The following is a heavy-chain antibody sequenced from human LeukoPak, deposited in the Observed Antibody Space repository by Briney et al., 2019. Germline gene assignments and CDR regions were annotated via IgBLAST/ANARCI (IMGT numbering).Heavy chain of an antibody. V-gene: IGHV4-61*01. CDR2: IHYSGST. CDR3: ARGGSGTYYHY. D-gene: IGHD1-26*01. J-gene: IGHJ4*02. Sequence: KPSETLSLTCSVSGGSVSGSFYWSWIRQPPGKGLEWIGYIHYSGSTDYNPSLKSRVSISVDTSKSQFSLKLSSVTAADTAVYYCARGGSGTYYHYWGQGTLVTVSS. CDR1: GGSVSGSFY.